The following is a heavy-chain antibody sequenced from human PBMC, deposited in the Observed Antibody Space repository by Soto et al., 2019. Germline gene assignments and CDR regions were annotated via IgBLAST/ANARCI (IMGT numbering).Heavy chain of an antibody. Sequence: PSETLSLTCAVYGGSFSGYYWTWIRQTPGKGLEWIGKIHHSGSTFYNPSLKSRVSISVDTSKNQFSLKLSSVTAADTAVYFCVRGVLSWGQGTLVTVSS. CDR1: GGSFSGYY. CDR2: IHHSGST. D-gene: IGHD3-10*01. V-gene: IGHV4-34*09. CDR3: VRGVLS. J-gene: IGHJ1*01.